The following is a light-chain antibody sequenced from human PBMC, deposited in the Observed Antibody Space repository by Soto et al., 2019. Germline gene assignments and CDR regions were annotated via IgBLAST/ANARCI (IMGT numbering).Light chain of an antibody. CDR3: QQYCNTPFT. J-gene: IGKJ3*01. V-gene: IGKV3-20*01. CDR2: GAS. CDR1: QSISSSY. Sequence: ENVLPESPGTLSLRPGETATLSCRASQSISSSYLYWFQQKPGQAPRLLIYGASNRTTDLPDRFTDSGSGTYSALTITRPETEHFAVYYCQQYCNTPFTFRHGTKVDIK.